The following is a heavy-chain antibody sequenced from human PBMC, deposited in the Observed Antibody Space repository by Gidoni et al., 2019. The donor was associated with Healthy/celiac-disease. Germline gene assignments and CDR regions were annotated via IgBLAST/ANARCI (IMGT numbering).Heavy chain of an antibody. CDR3: ARVDSREAGGPLYYYYMDV. V-gene: IGHV4-59*01. D-gene: IGHD3-22*01. Sequence: QVQLQESGPGLVKPSETLSLTCTVSGGSISSYYWSWIRQPPGKGLEWIGYIYYSGSTNYNPSLKSRVTISVDTSKNQFSLKLSSVTAADTAVYYCARVDSREAGGPLYYYYMDVWGKGTTVTVSS. CDR1: GGSISSYY. J-gene: IGHJ6*03. CDR2: IYYSGST.